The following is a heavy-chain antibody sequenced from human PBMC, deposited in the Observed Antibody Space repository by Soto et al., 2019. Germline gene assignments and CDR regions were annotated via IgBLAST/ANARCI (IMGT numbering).Heavy chain of an antibody. V-gene: IGHV1-69*02. CDR1: GGTFSSYT. Sequence: ASVKVSCKASGGTFSSYTISWVRQAPGQGREWMGRIIPILGIANYAQKFQGRVTITADESTSTAYMELSSLRSEDTAVYYCANGPPARQFDYWGQGTLVTVSS. J-gene: IGHJ4*01. CDR2: IIPILGIA. D-gene: IGHD2-2*01. CDR3: ANGPPARQFDY.